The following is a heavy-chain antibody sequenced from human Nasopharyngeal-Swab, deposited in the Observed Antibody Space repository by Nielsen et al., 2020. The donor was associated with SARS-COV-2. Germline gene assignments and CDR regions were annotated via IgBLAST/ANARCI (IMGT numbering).Heavy chain of an antibody. CDR1: GFTFSSYA. J-gene: IGHJ5*02. CDR2: ISGSGDTT. CDR3: ARQQYNWNEPGWFDT. D-gene: IGHD1-20*01. V-gene: IGHV3-23*01. Sequence: GESLKISCAASGFTFSSYAMSWVRQAPGKGLEWVSIISGSGDTTYYADSVKDRFTISRDNSKNTLYMQTNSLRVKDTAVYYCARQQYNWNEPGWFDTWGQGTLVTVSS.